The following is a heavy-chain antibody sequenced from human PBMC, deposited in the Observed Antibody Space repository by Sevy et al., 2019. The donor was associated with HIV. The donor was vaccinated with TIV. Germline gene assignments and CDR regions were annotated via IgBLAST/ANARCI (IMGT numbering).Heavy chain of an antibody. J-gene: IGHJ6*03. CDR3: ARSVGSSSGHYYYYMDV. CDR1: GFTVSSNY. CDR2: IYSGGST. Sequence: GGSLRLSCAASGFTVSSNYMSWVRQAPGKGLEWVSVIYSGGSTYYADSVKGRFTISRDNSKNTLYLQMNSLSAEDTAVYYCARSVGSSSGHYYYYMDVWGKGTTVTVSS. D-gene: IGHD6-6*01. V-gene: IGHV3-66*02.